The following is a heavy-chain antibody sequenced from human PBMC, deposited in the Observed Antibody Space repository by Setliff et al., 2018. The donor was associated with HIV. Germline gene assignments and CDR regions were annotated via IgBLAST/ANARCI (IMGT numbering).Heavy chain of an antibody. CDR1: GYTFTSYG. D-gene: IGHD6-6*01. J-gene: IGHJ5*02. Sequence: GASVKVSCKASGYTFTSYGISWVRQAPGQGLEWMGWISAYNGNTNYAQKLQGRVTMTTDTSTSTAYMELRSLRSDDTAVYYCARRGYSSSSGVPIPGWFDPWGQGTLVTVSS. CDR2: ISAYNGNT. CDR3: ARRGYSSSSGVPIPGWFDP. V-gene: IGHV1-18*01.